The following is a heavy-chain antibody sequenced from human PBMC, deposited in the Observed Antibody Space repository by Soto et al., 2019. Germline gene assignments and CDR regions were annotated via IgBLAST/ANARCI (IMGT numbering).Heavy chain of an antibody. CDR3: ARRLWRDDYNWGYFDL. CDR1: GFTFSSYA. Sequence: QVQLVESGGGVVQPGRSLRLSCAASGFTFSSYAMHWVRQAPGKGLEWVAVISYDGSNKYYADSVKGRFTISRDNSKNTLYLQINSLTTEDTDVYYGARRLWRDDYNWGYFDLWGRGTLVTVSS. V-gene: IGHV3-30-3*01. D-gene: IGHD4-4*01. J-gene: IGHJ2*01. CDR2: ISYDGSNK.